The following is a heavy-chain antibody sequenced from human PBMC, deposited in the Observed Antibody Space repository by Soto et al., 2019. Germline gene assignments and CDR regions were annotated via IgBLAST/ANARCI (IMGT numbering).Heavy chain of an antibody. V-gene: IGHV4-34*01. J-gene: IGHJ4*02. D-gene: IGHD1-1*01. CDR1: GGSFSGYY. Sequence: SETLSLTCAVYGGSFSGYYWSWIRQPPGKGLEWIGEINHSGSTNYNPSLKSRVTISVDTSKNQFSLKLSSVTAADTAVYYCARTGASTVTGTGFDYWGQGTLVTVYS. CDR2: INHSGST. CDR3: ARTGASTVTGTGFDY.